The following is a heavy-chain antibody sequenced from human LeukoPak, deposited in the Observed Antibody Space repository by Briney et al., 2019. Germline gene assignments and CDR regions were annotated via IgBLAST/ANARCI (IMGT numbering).Heavy chain of an antibody. CDR1: GFTVSSNY. CDR3: AREVVVAATRYNWFDP. J-gene: IGHJ5*02. Sequence: PGGSLRLSCAASGFTVSSNYMSWVRQAPGKGLEWVSVIYSGGSTYYADSVKGRFTISRDNSKNTLYLQMNSLRAEDTAVYYCAREVVVAATRYNWFDPWGQGTLVTVSS. CDR2: IYSGGST. V-gene: IGHV3-53*01. D-gene: IGHD2-15*01.